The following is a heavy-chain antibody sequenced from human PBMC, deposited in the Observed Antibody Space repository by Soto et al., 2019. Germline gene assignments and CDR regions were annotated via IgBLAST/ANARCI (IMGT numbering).Heavy chain of an antibody. V-gene: IGHV4-30-2*01. Sequence: QLQLQESGSGLVKPSQTLSLTCAVSGGSISSGGYSWNWIRQPPGKGLEWIGYIYHSGSTYYNPSLKSRVTISEDRSKNQFPLKLSSVTAADTAVYYCASSHAGAHITAAVHWGQGNLVTVSS. CDR3: ASSHAGAHITAAVH. CDR2: IYHSGST. CDR1: GGSISSGGYS. J-gene: IGHJ4*02. D-gene: IGHD6-13*01.